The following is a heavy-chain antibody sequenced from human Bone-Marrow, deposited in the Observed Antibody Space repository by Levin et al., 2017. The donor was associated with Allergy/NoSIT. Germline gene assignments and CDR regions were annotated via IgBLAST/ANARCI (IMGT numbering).Heavy chain of an antibody. Sequence: GESLKISCVVSGFTSRNYAMSWVRQTPGKGLEWVAVVSHDARKTDYADSVRGRVIVSRDNSKNTVYLQMDSLRDDDTAVYHCARGVFPPTINGLDVWGQGTTVTVSS. CDR3: ARGVFPPTINGLDV. D-gene: IGHD2-2*01. V-gene: IGHV3-30*04. J-gene: IGHJ6*02. CDR1: GFTSRNYA. CDR2: VSHDARKT.